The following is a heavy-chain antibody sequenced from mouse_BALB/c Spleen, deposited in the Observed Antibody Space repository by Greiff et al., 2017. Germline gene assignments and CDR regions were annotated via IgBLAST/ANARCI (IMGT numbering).Heavy chain of an antibody. J-gene: IGHJ4*01. CDR1: GYTFTSYC. D-gene: IGHD2-10*01. CDR3: ARRAYCGNYYAMDY. V-gene: IGHV1S132*01. CDR2: IFPGTGTT. Sequence: VQLQQSGAELVKPGASVKLSCKTSGYTFTSYCIQWVKQRPGQGLGWIGEIFPGTGTTYYNEKFKGKATLTIDTSSSTAYMQLSSLTTEDSAVYFCARRAYCGNYYAMDYWGQGTSVTVSS.